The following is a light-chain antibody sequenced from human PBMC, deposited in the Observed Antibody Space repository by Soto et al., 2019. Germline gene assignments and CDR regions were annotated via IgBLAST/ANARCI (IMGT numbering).Light chain of an antibody. Sequence: QSALTQPASVSGSPGQSITISCTGTSSDIGGYNFVSWYQQHPNIAPKLIIYDVSNRPSGVSNRFSGFKSGSTASLTISALQAEDEADYYCSSYSIPSTPFVFGTGTKLTVL. V-gene: IGLV2-14*03. CDR1: SSDIGGYNF. CDR2: DVS. CDR3: SSYSIPSTPFV. J-gene: IGLJ1*01.